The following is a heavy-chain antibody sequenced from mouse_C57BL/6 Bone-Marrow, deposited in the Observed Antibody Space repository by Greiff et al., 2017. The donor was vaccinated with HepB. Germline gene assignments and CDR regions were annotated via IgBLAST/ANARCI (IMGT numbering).Heavy chain of an antibody. D-gene: IGHD1-1*01. Sequence: EVKLVESGGDLVKPGGSLKLSCAASGFTFSSYGMSWVRQTPDKRLEWVATISSGGSYTYYPDSVKGRFTISRDKAKNTLYLQKSSLKTEDTARYYCARWYYGIDYWGQGTTLTVSS. CDR1: GFTFSSYG. J-gene: IGHJ2*01. V-gene: IGHV5-6*01. CDR3: ARWYYGIDY. CDR2: ISSGGSYT.